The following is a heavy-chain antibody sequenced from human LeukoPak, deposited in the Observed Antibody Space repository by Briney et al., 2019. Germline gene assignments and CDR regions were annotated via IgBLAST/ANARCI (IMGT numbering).Heavy chain of an antibody. D-gene: IGHD4-17*01. CDR2: IGISSNKI. V-gene: IGHV3-21*04. CDR1: GFTLRSYT. J-gene: IGHJ5*02. CDR3: ASVPLMTTVTTPNP. Sequence: GGSLRLSCTASGFTLRSYTMNWVRQAPGKGLEWVSSIGISSNKIYYADSVKGRFIISRDNSKNTLYLQMNSLRAEDTAVYYCASVPLMTTVTTPNPWGQGTLVTVSS.